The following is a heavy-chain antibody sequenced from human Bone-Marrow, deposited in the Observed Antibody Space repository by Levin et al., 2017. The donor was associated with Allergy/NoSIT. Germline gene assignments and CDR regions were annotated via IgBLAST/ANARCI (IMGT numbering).Heavy chain of an antibody. D-gene: IGHD6-19*01. CDR3: ARACFNSGCNPDLPAVVNWLDP. V-gene: IGHV3-30-3*01. CDR2: MAYDGNEK. Sequence: GASVKVSCAASGFIFSYYAMHWVRQAPGKGLEWVAVMAYDGNEKHYADSVKGRFTISRDNLKNTLFLQMNSLTTEDTGVYYCARACFNSGCNPDLPAVVNWLDPWGQGTLVTVSS. CDR1: GFIFSYYA. J-gene: IGHJ5*02.